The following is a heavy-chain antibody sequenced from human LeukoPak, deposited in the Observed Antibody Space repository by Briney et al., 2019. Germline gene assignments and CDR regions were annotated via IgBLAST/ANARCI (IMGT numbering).Heavy chain of an antibody. CDR2: VHYSGGT. CDR3: ATGRSIRYFDY. CDR1: GVSIFSYY. Sequence: SETLSLTCSVSGVSIFSYYWNWIRQPPGKGLEWIGYVHYSGGTNYNPSLKSRVTISVDTSKSQFSLKLSSATAADTAVYYFATGRSIRYFDYWGQGTLLTVSS. J-gene: IGHJ4*02. D-gene: IGHD3-9*01. V-gene: IGHV4-59*08.